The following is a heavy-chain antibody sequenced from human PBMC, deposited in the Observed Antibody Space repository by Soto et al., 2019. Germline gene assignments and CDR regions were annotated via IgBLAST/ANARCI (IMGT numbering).Heavy chain of an antibody. CDR2: ISGSGFTT. V-gene: IGHV3-23*01. CDR3: AKGPQGAAAADYYYMDV. D-gene: IGHD6-13*01. J-gene: IGHJ6*03. Sequence: GGSLRLSCAASTFTFSSYAMSWVRQAPGKGLEWVSGISGSGFTTYYADSVKGRFTISRDNSKNTLYLQMSSLRADDTAVYYCAKGPQGAAAADYYYMDVWGKGTTVTVSS. CDR1: TFTFSSYA.